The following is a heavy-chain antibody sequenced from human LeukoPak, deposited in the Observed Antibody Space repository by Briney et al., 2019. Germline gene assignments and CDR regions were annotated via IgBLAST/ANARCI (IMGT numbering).Heavy chain of an antibody. V-gene: IGHV3-30*03. CDR2: ISYDGRHK. Sequence: GGALRLSCVASGFTFSNYGMHWVRHTPGKGLEWVAVISYDGRHKYYADSVKGRFTISRDNSKNTLYLQMNSLRAEDTAMYYCARVPSIAAVGIRLDYWGQGTLVTVSS. CDR1: GFTFSNYG. CDR3: ARVPSIAAVGIRLDY. J-gene: IGHJ4*02. D-gene: IGHD6-13*01.